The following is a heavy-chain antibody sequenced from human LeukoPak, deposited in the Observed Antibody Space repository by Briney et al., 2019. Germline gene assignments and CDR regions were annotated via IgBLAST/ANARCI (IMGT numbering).Heavy chain of an antibody. V-gene: IGHV3-23*01. CDR1: GFTFSSYA. J-gene: IGHJ4*02. D-gene: IGHD3-3*01. Sequence: PGGSLRLSCAASGFTFSSYAMSWVRQAPGKGLEWVSAISGSGGSTYYADSVKGRFTISRDNSKNTLYLQMNSLRAEDTAVYYCAKEGEYYDFWSAYYSVIYYFDYWGQGTLVTVSS. CDR2: ISGSGGST. CDR3: AKEGEYYDFWSAYYSVIYYFDY.